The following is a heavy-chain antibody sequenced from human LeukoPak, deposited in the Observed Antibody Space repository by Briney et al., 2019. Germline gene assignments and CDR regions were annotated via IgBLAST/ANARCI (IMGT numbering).Heavy chain of an antibody. J-gene: IGHJ4*02. CDR3: ASRNYYDSGGYYYYYFDY. Sequence: GGSLRLSCAASGFTFSNYAMSWVRQAPRKGLEWVSGISGSGTSTYYADSVKGRFTISRDNSKNTLYLQMNSLRAEDTAVYYCASRNYYDSGGYYYYYFDYWGQGILVTVSS. CDR2: ISGSGTST. CDR1: GFTFSNYA. V-gene: IGHV3-23*01. D-gene: IGHD3-22*01.